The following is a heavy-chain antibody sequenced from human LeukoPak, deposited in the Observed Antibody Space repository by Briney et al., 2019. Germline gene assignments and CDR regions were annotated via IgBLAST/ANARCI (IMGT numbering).Heavy chain of an antibody. CDR3: ARGPLYYDILTSYYTTTIEGWFGY. CDR2: INHSGST. J-gene: IGHJ4*02. V-gene: IGHV4-34*01. Sequence: SETLSLTCAVYGGSFSGYYWSWIRQPPGKGLEWIGEINHSGSTNYNPSLKSRVTISVDTSKNQFSLKLSSVTAADTAVYYCARGPLYYDILTSYYTTTIEGWFGYWGQGTLVTVSS. CDR1: GGSFSGYY. D-gene: IGHD3-9*01.